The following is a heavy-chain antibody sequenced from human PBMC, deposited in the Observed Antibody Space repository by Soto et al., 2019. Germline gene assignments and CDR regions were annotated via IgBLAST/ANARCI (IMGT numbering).Heavy chain of an antibody. Sequence: SVEVSCKASGGTFRSYSISWVLQAPGEGLEWMGGIIPIFGTANYAQKFQGRVTITADKSTSTAYMELSSLRSEDTAVYYCAREVVELTHYYYGMDVWGQGTTVTVSS. CDR1: GGTFRSYS. D-gene: IGHD1-7*01. V-gene: IGHV1-69*06. J-gene: IGHJ6*02. CDR2: IIPIFGTA. CDR3: AREVVELTHYYYGMDV.